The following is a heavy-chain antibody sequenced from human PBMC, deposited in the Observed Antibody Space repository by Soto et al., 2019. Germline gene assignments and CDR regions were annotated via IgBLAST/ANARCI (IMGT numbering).Heavy chain of an antibody. CDR2: IWYDGSNK. Sequence: GGSLRLSCAASGFTFSSYCMHWVRQAPGKGLERVAVIWYDGSNKYYADSVKGRFTISRDNSKNTLYLQMHSLRAEDTAVYYCARSQQQPRVYYYYYGMDVWGQGTTVTVSS. CDR1: GFTFSSYC. J-gene: IGHJ6*02. D-gene: IGHD6-13*01. V-gene: IGHV3-33*01. CDR3: ARSQQQPRVYYYYYGMDV.